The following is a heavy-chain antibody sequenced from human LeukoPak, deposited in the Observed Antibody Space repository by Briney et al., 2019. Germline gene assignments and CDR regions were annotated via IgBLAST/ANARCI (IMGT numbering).Heavy chain of an antibody. CDR1: GFTFNTNA. Sequence: GGSLRLFCATSGFTFNTNAMSWVRQAPGKGLEWVSTIGNTETFYADSVTGRFTISRDNSKNTAYLHMNSLRVEDTAVYYCAKDWIQFNRVFDCFDSWGQGTLVTVSS. D-gene: IGHD2-21*01. CDR3: AKDWIQFNRVFDCFDS. CDR2: IGNTET. V-gene: IGHV3-23*01. J-gene: IGHJ4*02.